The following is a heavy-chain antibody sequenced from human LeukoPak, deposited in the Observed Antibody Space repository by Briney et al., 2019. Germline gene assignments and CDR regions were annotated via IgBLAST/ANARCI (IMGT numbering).Heavy chain of an antibody. V-gene: IGHV4-31*03. D-gene: IGHD2-2*01. CDR3: AREGSRTSYFDY. CDR2: IYYSGST. J-gene: IGHJ4*02. CDR1: GGSISSGGYY. Sequence: SETLSLTCTVSGGSISSGGYYWSWIRQHPGKGLEGIGYIYYSGSTYDNPSLKSRFTISVDLSKNQFSLKLSSVTAADTAVYYCAREGSRTSYFDYWGQGTLVTVSS.